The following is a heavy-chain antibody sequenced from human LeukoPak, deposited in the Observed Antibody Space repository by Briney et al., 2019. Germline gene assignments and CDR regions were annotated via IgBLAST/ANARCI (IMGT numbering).Heavy chain of an antibody. J-gene: IGHJ5*02. CDR1: GFTFSSYS. D-gene: IGHD2-2*01. Sequence: GGSLRLSCAASGFTFSSYSMNWVRQAPGKGLEWVSSISSSSSYIYYVDSVKGRFTISRGNAKNSLYLQMNSLRAEDTAVYYCARVGCSSTSCRNWFDPWGQGTLVTVSS. CDR3: ARVGCSSTSCRNWFDP. CDR2: ISSSSSYI. V-gene: IGHV3-21*01.